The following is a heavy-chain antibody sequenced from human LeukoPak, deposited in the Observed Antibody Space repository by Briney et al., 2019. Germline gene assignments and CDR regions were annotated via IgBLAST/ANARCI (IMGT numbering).Heavy chain of an antibody. CDR1: GYMCISHG. Sequence: AAVKVSCKTSGYMCISHGISWVRQAPGQRLEWMGWISPYSGNTNYAQRLQGRVTMNTDTSTTTSYMEMRSLRSEDTAVYFCVRDRRVYGDY. CDR2: ISPYSGNT. CDR3: VRDRRVYGDY. J-gene: IGHJ4*01. D-gene: IGHD5/OR15-5a*01. V-gene: IGHV1-18*01.